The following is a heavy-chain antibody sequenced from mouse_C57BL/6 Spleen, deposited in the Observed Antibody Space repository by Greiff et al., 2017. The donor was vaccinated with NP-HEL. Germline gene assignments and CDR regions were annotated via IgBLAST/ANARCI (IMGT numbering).Heavy chain of an antibody. Sequence: VQLQQSGAELVKPGASVKLSCKASGYTFTSYWMHWVKQRPGQGLEWIGMIHPNSGSTNYNEKFKSKATLTVDKSSSTAYMQLSSLTSADSAVYYCAPCDYDGGFAYWGQGTLVTVSA. CDR2: IHPNSGST. CDR3: APCDYDGGFAY. CDR1: GYTFTSYW. D-gene: IGHD2-4*01. V-gene: IGHV1-64*01. J-gene: IGHJ3*01.